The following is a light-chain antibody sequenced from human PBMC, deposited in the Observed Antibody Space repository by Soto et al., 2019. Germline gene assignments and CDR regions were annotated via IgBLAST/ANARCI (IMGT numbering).Light chain of an antibody. V-gene: IGLV2-14*01. CDR2: EVS. Sequence: QSALTQPASVSASTGQSITISCAGTSSDVGGWPHVSWYQQHPGKAPKLVIYEVSNRPSGVSSRFSGSKSGSTASLTISGLQAEDEADYYCSSYTSSSTLVFGGGTKLTVL. CDR3: SSYTSSSTLV. CDR1: SSDVGGWPH. J-gene: IGLJ2*01.